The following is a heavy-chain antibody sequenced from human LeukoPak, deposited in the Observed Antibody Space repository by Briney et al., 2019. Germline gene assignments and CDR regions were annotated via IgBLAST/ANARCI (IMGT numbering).Heavy chain of an antibody. CDR2: ISPSSTLI. V-gene: IGHV3-48*01. CDR1: GFTFSSYA. Sequence: PGGSLRLSCAASGFTFSSYAMNWVRQAPGTGLGWVSYISPSSTLIYYADSVKGRFTISRDNAKKSLFLQMNSLRAEDTAVYYCASLASEWELPEVDYWGLGTLVTVSS. D-gene: IGHD1-26*01. J-gene: IGHJ4*02. CDR3: ASLASEWELPEVDY.